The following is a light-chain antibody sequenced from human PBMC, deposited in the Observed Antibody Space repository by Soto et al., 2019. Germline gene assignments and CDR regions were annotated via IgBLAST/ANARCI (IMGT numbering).Light chain of an antibody. V-gene: IGKV3-11*01. CDR3: QQRSNWPPIT. CDR1: QSVGSY. Sequence: EIVLTQSPATLSLSPGERATLSCRASQSVGSYLAWYQQKPGQPPRLLIYYASNRATGIPARFSGSGSGTDFTLTISSLQHEDFAVYYCQQRSNWPPITFGQGTRLEIK. CDR2: YAS. J-gene: IGKJ5*01.